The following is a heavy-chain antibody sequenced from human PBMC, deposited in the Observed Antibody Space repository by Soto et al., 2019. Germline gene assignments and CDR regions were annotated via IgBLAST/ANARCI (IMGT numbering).Heavy chain of an antibody. Sequence: GASVKVSCKASGYTFTSYGISWVRQAPGQGLEWMGWINPNSGGTNYAQKFQGWVTMTRDTSISTAYMELSRLRSDDTAVYYCARNYGSGIKGVVGYWGQGTLVTVSS. CDR1: GYTFTSYG. V-gene: IGHV1-2*04. J-gene: IGHJ4*02. CDR3: ARNYGSGIKGVVGY. D-gene: IGHD3-10*01. CDR2: INPNSGGT.